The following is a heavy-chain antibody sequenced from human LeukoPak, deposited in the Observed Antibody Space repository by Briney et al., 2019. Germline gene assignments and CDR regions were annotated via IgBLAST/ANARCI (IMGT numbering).Heavy chain of an antibody. CDR2: INHSGST. CDR1: GGPFSGYY. Sequence: PSETLSLTCAVYGGPFSGYYWSWIRQPPGKGLEWIGEINHSGSTNYNPSLKSRVTISVDTSKNQFSLKLSSVTAADTAVYYCARRAQRLVYAIAYDYWGQGTLVTVSS. V-gene: IGHV4-34*01. CDR3: ARRAQRLVYAIAYDY. D-gene: IGHD2-8*01. J-gene: IGHJ4*02.